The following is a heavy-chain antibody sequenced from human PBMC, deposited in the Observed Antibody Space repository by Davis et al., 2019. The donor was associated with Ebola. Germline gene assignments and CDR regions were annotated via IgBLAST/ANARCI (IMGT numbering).Heavy chain of an antibody. Sequence: GESLKISCAASGFTFSRYAMSWLXXXPLQXXYXXSSIIYSWRKTYYPDSVKGRLTISRDNSKNTLYLQMNGLRVEDTAIYYCAKDTSNSWFDIWGQGTNVNVSS. CDR3: AKDTSNSWFDI. J-gene: IGHJ3*02. D-gene: IGHD6-13*01. CDR1: GFTFSRYA. CDR2: IIYSWRKT. V-gene: IGHV3-23*01.